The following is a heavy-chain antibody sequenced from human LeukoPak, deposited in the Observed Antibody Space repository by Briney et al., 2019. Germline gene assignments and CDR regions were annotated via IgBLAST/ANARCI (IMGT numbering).Heavy chain of an antibody. V-gene: IGHV4-59*01. Sequence: SETLSLTCTVSGGSISGYNWTWIRQPPGKGLEWIGYIYYSGSTNYNPSLKSRVTMSVDTSKHQFSLKLTSVTAADTAVYYCACRSGWPTFDYWGQGTLLTVSS. CDR2: IYYSGST. CDR3: ACRSGWPTFDY. J-gene: IGHJ4*02. D-gene: IGHD6-19*01. CDR1: GGSISGYN.